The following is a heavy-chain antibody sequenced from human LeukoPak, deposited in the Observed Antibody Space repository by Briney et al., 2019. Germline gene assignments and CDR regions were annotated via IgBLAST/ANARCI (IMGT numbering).Heavy chain of an antibody. J-gene: IGHJ4*02. V-gene: IGHV3-23*01. CDR1: GFTFSSYG. CDR2: ISGSGGST. D-gene: IGHD3-22*01. CDR3: AKRKYYYDSSGYYYYFDY. Sequence: GGTLRLSCAASGFTFSSYGMSWVRQAPGKGLEWVSAISGSGGSTYYADSVKGRFTISRDNSKNTLYLQMNSLRAEDTAVYYCAKRKYYYDSSGYYYYFDYWGQGTLVTVSS.